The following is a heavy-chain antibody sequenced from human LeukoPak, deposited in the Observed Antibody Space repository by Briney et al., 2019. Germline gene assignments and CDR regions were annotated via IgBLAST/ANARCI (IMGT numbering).Heavy chain of an antibody. Sequence: PGGSLRLSCAASGFTFSSYAMSWVRQAPGKGLEWVSAISGSGGSTYYADSVKGRSTISRDNSKNTLYLQMNSLRAEDTAVYYCAKDLDYYDSSGYDYWGQGTLVTVSS. J-gene: IGHJ4*02. CDR2: ISGSGGST. D-gene: IGHD3-22*01. V-gene: IGHV3-23*01. CDR3: AKDLDYYDSSGYDY. CDR1: GFTFSSYA.